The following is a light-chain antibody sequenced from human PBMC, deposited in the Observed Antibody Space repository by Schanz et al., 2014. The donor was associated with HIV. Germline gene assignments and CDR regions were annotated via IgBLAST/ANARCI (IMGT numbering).Light chain of an antibody. Sequence: IQMTQSPSTVSASVGDTVTITCRASQTIGRFLAWYQQKPGSAPVLLIYQASTLETGVPSRFSGSGSGTQFSLTITGLQPDDFATYYCQQCVTYPYTFGQGTKLDIK. V-gene: IGKV1-5*01. J-gene: IGKJ2*01. CDR1: QTIGRF. CDR3: QQCVTYPYT. CDR2: QAS.